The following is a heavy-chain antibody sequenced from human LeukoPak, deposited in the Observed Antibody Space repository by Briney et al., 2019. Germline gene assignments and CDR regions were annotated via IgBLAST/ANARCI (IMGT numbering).Heavy chain of an antibody. J-gene: IGHJ4*02. CDR2: ISGSGDNT. D-gene: IGHD2-21*02. CDR3: AKDFVVVPGNVNYFDS. V-gene: IGHV3-23*01. CDR1: GFTFSNYA. Sequence: GGSLRLSCAVSGFTFSNYAMTWVRQAPGKGLEWVSAISGSGDNTYYTDSVKGRFTVSRDNSKNTLYVQMKSLRAEDTAVYYCAKDFVVVPGNVNYFDSWGQGTLVTVSS.